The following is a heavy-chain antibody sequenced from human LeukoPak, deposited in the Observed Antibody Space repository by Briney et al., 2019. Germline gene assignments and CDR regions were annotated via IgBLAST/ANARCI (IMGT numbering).Heavy chain of an antibody. Sequence: ASVKVSCKASGYTFTSYAMHWVRQAPGQRLEWMGWINAGNGNTKYSQKFQGRVTITRDTSASTAYMELSSLRSEDTAVYYCARDEGRSYWYFDLWGRGTLVTVSS. V-gene: IGHV1-3*01. CDR2: INAGNGNT. J-gene: IGHJ2*01. CDR1: GYTFTSYA. CDR3: ARDEGRSYWYFDL.